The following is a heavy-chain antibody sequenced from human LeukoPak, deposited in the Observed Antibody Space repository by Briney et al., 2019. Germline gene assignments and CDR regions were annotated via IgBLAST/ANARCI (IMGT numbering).Heavy chain of an antibody. CDR2: MNSAGTTI. CDR1: GFTISGFW. CDR3: IREVQVRASASLGL. D-gene: IGHD1-1*01. V-gene: IGHV3-74*01. Sequence: GGSLRLSCAASGFTISGFWMHWVRHVPGEGLVWVARMNSAGTTINYADSVEGRFTISRDNVRNTLHLQMNNLSLEDTAVYFCIREVQVRASASLGLWGRGTLVTVS. J-gene: IGHJ4*01.